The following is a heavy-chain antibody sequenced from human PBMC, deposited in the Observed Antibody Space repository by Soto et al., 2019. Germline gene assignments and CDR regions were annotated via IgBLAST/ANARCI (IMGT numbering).Heavy chain of an antibody. Sequence: QVQLVQSGAEVKKPGASVKVSCKASGYTFIGYYIHWVRQAPGQGLEWMGRINPRSGDTTYAQKFQGRLTMTRDTSISTAYMELRRLRSDDTAVYYCGRDGVGATPLGWFDPWGQGSLVTVSS. D-gene: IGHD1-26*01. CDR3: GRDGVGATPLGWFDP. J-gene: IGHJ5*02. CDR1: GYTFIGYY. V-gene: IGHV1-2*06. CDR2: INPRSGDT.